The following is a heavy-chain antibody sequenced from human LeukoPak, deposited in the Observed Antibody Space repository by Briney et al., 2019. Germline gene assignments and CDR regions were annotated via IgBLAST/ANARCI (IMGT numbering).Heavy chain of an antibody. J-gene: IGHJ3*02. CDR1: GYSISSGYY. Sequence: SETLSLTCTVSGYSISSGYYWGWIRQPPGKGLEWIGSIYHSGRTFYNPSLKSRVTISVDTSKNQFSLKLSSVTAADTAVYYCAKGIRYLSFNDAFDIWGQGTMVTVSS. D-gene: IGHD3-9*01. CDR3: AKGIRYLSFNDAFDI. CDR2: IYHSGRT. V-gene: IGHV4-38-2*02.